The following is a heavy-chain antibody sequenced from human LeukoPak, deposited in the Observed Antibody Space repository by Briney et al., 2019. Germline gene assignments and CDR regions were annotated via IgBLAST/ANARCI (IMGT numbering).Heavy chain of an antibody. CDR2: ISYDGSNK. V-gene: IGHV3-30-3*01. CDR1: GFTFSSYA. J-gene: IGHJ4*02. Sequence: PGRSLRLSCAASGFTFSSYAMHWVRQAPGKGLEWVAVISYDGSNKYYADSVKGRFTISRDNSKNTLYLQMNSLRAEDTAVYYCARDGYGEFTGTLYYWGQGTLVTVSS. D-gene: IGHD2-8*02. CDR3: ARDGYGEFTGTLYY.